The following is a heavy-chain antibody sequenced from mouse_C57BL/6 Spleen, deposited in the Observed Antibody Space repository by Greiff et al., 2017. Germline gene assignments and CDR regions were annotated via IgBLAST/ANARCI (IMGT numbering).Heavy chain of an antibody. V-gene: IGHV1-59*01. D-gene: IGHD1-1*01. CDR1: GYTFTSYW. CDR3: ARSFYYGSSYEGMDY. Sequence: QVHVKQPGAELVRPGTSVKLSCKASGYTFTSYWMHWVKQRPGQGLEWIGVIDPSDSYTNYNQKFKGKATLTVDTSSSTAYMQLSSLTSEDSAVYYCARSFYYGSSYEGMDYWGQGTSVTVSS. CDR2: IDPSDSYT. J-gene: IGHJ4*01.